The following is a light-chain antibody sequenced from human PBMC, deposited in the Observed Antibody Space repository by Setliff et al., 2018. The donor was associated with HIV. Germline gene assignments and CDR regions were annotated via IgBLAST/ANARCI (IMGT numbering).Light chain of an antibody. Sequence: SSLTQPASVSGSPGQSITISCTGTSSDVGAYAYVSWYQQHPGKVPKLMIYDVSNRPSGVSTRFTGSKSGNTASLTISGLQAEDEAHYYCISYRTTSTWVFGGGTKGTVL. CDR3: ISYRTTSTWV. V-gene: IGLV2-14*03. J-gene: IGLJ3*02. CDR2: DVS. CDR1: SSDVGAYAY.